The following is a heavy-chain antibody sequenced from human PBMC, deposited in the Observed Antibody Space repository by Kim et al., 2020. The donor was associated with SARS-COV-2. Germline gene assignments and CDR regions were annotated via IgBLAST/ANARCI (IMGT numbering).Heavy chain of an antibody. D-gene: IGHD6-19*01. Sequence: AGSVKGRFTISRDNAKNSLYLQMNSLGAEDTALYYCAKDSYSSGWYSIDYWGQGTLVTVSS. V-gene: IGHV3-9*01. CDR3: AKDSYSSGWYSIDY. J-gene: IGHJ4*02.